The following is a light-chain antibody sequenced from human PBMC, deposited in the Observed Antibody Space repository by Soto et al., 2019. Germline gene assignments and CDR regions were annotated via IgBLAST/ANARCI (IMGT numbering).Light chain of an antibody. J-gene: IGLJ1*01. CDR3: CSYAGSYTLGV. CDR2: DVS. CDR1: SSDVGGYNS. V-gene: IGLV2-11*01. Sequence: QSVLTQPRSVSGAPGQSVTISCTGTSSDVGGYNSVSWYQQHSGKAPKLMIYDVSKRPSGVPDRFSGSKSGNTASLTISGLQAEDEADYYCCSYAGSYTLGVFGTGTKLTVL.